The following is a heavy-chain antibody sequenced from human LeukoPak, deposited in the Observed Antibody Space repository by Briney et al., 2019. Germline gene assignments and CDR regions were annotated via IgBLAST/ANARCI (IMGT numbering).Heavy chain of an antibody. J-gene: IGHJ4*02. CDR1: GFTFSNYG. Sequence: GGSLRLSCAASGFTFSNYGMHWVRQAPGKELEWVAVISYDGSNKYYADSVKGRFTIPRDNSKNTLYLQMNSLRVEDTAVYYCAKGSMGRCSGNSCYSVYWGQGTLVTVSS. CDR2: ISYDGSNK. D-gene: IGHD5-12*01. V-gene: IGHV3-30*18. CDR3: AKGSMGRCSGNSCYSVY.